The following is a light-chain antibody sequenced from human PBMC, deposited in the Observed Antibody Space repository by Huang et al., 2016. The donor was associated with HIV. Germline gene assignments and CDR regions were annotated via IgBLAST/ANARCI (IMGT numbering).Light chain of an antibody. CDR1: QSVGNY. CDR2: TAS. CDR3: QQSYTTMWT. J-gene: IGKJ1*01. Sequence: DIQMTQSPSSLSASIGDRVTITCRASQSVGNYLNWYQQKPGKAPKLLIYTASSLQGGVPSRFSGSGSGTHFTRTINSLQPEDFATYYCQQSYTTMWTFGRGTKVEFK. V-gene: IGKV1-39*01.